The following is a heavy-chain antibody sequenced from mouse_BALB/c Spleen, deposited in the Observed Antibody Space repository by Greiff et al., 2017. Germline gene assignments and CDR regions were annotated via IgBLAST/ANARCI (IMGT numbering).Heavy chain of an antibody. CDR3: ARGDYYGSSYGFAY. CDR2: INPYNDGT. CDR1: GYTFTSYV. D-gene: IGHD1-1*01. J-gene: IGHJ3*01. V-gene: IGHV1-14*01. Sequence: VQLQQSGPELVKPGASVKMSCKASGYTFTSYVMNWVKQKPGQGLEWIGYINPYNDGTKYNEKFKGKATLTSDKSSSTAYMELCSLTSEDSAVYYCARGDYYGSSYGFAYWGQGTLVTVSA.